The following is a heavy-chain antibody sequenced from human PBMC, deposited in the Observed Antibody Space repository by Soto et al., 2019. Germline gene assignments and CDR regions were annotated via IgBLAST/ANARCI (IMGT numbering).Heavy chain of an antibody. CDR1: GYTFTGYY. CDR2: INPNSGGT. CDR3: ARAPGSTGYDSLRFFDY. D-gene: IGHD5-12*01. Sequence: AASVKVSCKASGYTFTGYYMHWVRQAPGQGLEWMGWINPNSGGTNYAHNFQGRVTMTSDTSISTAYMELSSLRSDDTAVYYCARAPGSTGYDSLRFFDYWGQGTLVTVSS. V-gene: IGHV1-2*02. J-gene: IGHJ4*02.